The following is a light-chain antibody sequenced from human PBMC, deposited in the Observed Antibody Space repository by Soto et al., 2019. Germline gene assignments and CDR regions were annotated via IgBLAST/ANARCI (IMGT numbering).Light chain of an antibody. CDR3: QYYNNWLGT. Sequence: EIVLTQSPATLSLSPGERATLSCRASQSVSSYLAWYQQKPGQAPRLLIYAASTRATGVPARFSGSGSGTEFTLTVSSLQSEDFTIYYCQYYNNWLGTFGGGTKVDIK. J-gene: IGKJ4*01. V-gene: IGKV3-15*01. CDR1: QSVSSY. CDR2: AAS.